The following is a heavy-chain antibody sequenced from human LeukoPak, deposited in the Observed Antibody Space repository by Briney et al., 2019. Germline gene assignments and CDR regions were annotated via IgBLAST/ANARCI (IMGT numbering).Heavy chain of an antibody. CDR2: ISYDGSNK. Sequence: GGSLRLSCAASGFTFSSYAMHWVRQAPGKGLEWVAVISYDGSNKYYADSVKGRFTISRDNSKNTLYLQMNSLRAEDTAVYYCARGSYRPAYYYGSGSYYSEEYFQHWGQGTLVTVSS. CDR1: GFTFSSYA. CDR3: ARGSYRPAYYYGSGSYYSEEYFQH. V-gene: IGHV3-30*04. D-gene: IGHD3-10*01. J-gene: IGHJ1*01.